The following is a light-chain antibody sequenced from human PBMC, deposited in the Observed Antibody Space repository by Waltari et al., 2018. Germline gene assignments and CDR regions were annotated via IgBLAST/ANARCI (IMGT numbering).Light chain of an antibody. CDR1: SSDVSGYNY. Sequence: QSALTQPRSVSGSPGQSVTISCTGTSSDVSGYNYVSWYQQHPGKAPKLMIYDVSKRPSGVPDRFSGSKSGNTASLTISGLQAEDEADYYCCSFAGSYVFGTGTKVTVL. J-gene: IGLJ1*01. CDR3: CSFAGSYV. V-gene: IGLV2-11*01. CDR2: DVS.